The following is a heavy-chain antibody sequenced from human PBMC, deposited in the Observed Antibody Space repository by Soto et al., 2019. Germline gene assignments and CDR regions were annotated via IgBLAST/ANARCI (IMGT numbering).Heavy chain of an antibody. CDR2: MNPNSGNT. CDR1: GYTFTSYD. V-gene: IGHV1-8*01. J-gene: IGHJ4*02. CDR3: ARVVYASGSFPASLDN. Sequence: ASVKFYCKASGYTFTSYDINLVRQATGQGLEWMGWMNPNSGNTGYGQNFQGRVTMTTDRATNTAYMELRSLTSDDTAVYYCARVVYASGSFPASLDNWGQGTVVTVSS. D-gene: IGHD3-10*01.